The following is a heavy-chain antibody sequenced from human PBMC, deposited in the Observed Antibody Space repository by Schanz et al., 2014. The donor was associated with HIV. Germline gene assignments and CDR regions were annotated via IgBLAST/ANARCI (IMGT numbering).Heavy chain of an antibody. CDR1: GFTFNNYA. CDR3: ARGNDWAFDS. D-gene: IGHD3-9*01. CDR2: ISESGGRT. V-gene: IGHV3-23*01. J-gene: IGHJ4*02. Sequence: EVQLLDSGGGLVQPGGSLRLSCVASGFTFNNYAMTWVRQAPGKGLEWVSSISESGGRTYYADSVNGRFTISRDNAENSLWLQMNSLRAEDTAVYYCARGNDWAFDSWGQGTLVAVSS.